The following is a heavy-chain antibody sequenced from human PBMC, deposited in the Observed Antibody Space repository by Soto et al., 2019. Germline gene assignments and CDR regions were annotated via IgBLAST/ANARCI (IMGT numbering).Heavy chain of an antibody. J-gene: IGHJ4*02. Sequence: QITLKESGPTLVKPTQTLTLTCTFSGFSLSTRGVAVGWFRQPPGKALEWLALIYWDEDKWYSPSLKSRLTIPDDTSKNQVVLPLPNMDPVDTATYYCAHTPRGYAYYFDYWGQGTLVTVSS. D-gene: IGHD5-12*01. V-gene: IGHV2-5*02. CDR1: GFSLSTRGVA. CDR2: IYWDEDK. CDR3: AHTPRGYAYYFDY.